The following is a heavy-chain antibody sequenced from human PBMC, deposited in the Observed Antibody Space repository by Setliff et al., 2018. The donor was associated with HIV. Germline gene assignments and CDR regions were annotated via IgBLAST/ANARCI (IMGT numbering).Heavy chain of an antibody. CDR1: DYTFTSYG. Sequence: ASVKVSCKASDYTFTSYGISWVRQAPGQGLEWMGWISAYNGNTNYAQKLQGRVTMTTDTSTSTAYMELSSLRSEDTAVYYCARARFLEWLPDYWGQGTLVTVSS. V-gene: IGHV1-18*01. CDR2: ISAYNGNT. D-gene: IGHD3-3*01. CDR3: ARARFLEWLPDY. J-gene: IGHJ4*02.